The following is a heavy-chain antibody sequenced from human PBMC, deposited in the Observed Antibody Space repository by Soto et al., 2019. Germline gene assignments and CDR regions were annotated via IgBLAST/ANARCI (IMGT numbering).Heavy chain of an antibody. Sequence: EVQLVESGGGLVKPGGSLRLSFAASGFTFSSYSMNWVRQAPGKGLEWVSSISSSSSYIYYADSVKGRFTIPRDNAKNSLDLQRNSLRAEDTAVYYCARSMVRGVKSFDPWGQGTLVTVSS. V-gene: IGHV3-21*01. D-gene: IGHD3-10*01. CDR1: GFTFSSYS. CDR3: ARSMVRGVKSFDP. CDR2: ISSSSSYI. J-gene: IGHJ5*02.